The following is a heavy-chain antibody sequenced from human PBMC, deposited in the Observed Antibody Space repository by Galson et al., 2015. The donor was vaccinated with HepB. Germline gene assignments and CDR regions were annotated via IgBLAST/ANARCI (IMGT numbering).Heavy chain of an antibody. V-gene: IGHV3-30*09. D-gene: IGHD6-13*01. CDR2: ISYDGSNK. J-gene: IGHJ5*02. CDR1: GFTFSSYV. Sequence: SLRLSCAASGFTFSSYVMHWVRQAPGKGLEWVAVISYDGSNKYYADSVKGRFAISRDNSKNTLYLQMNSLRAEDTAVYYCARGVAAAAWFDPWGQGTLVTVSS. CDR3: ARGVAAAAWFDP.